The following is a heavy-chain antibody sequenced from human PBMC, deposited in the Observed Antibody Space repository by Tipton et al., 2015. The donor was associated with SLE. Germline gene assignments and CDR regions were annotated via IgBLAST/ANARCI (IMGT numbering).Heavy chain of an antibody. V-gene: IGHV3-21*03. CDR3: ARDPGWGNYYYYYMDV. Sequence: SLRLSCAASGFTFSAYAMNWVRQAPGNGLEWVSSISSSSSYIYYADSVKGRFTISRDNAKNSLYLQMNSLRAEDAAVYYCARDPGWGNYYYYYMDVWGKGTTVTVSS. CDR1: GFTFSAYA. D-gene: IGHD7-27*01. J-gene: IGHJ6*03. CDR2: ISSSSSYI.